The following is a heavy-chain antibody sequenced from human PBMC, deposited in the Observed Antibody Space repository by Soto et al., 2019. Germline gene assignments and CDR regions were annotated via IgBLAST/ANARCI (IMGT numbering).Heavy chain of an antibody. CDR1: GGTFSRYT. Sequence: QVQLVQSGAEVKKPGSSVKVSCKASGGTFSRYTISWVRQAPGQGLEWMGRIIPILGIANYAQKFQGRVTITADKSTSTAYMELSSLRSEDTDVYYCALAYCSSTSCYRDYWGKGTLVTVSS. CDR2: IIPILGIA. CDR3: ALAYCSSTSCYRDY. D-gene: IGHD2-2*02. V-gene: IGHV1-69*02. J-gene: IGHJ4*02.